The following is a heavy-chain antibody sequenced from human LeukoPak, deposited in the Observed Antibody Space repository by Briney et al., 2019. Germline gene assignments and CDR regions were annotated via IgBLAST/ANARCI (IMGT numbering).Heavy chain of an antibody. V-gene: IGHV3-21*01. D-gene: IGHD3-9*01. CDR2: ISSSSSYI. CDR1: GFTFSSYT. J-gene: IGHJ4*02. CDR3: ARDSVDFDWLFYYFDY. Sequence: GGSLRLSCAASGFTFSSYTMNWVRQAPGKGLEWVSSISSSSSYIYYADSVKGRFTISRDNAKNSLYLQMNSLRAEDTAVYYCARDSVDFDWLFYYFDYWGQGTLVTVSS.